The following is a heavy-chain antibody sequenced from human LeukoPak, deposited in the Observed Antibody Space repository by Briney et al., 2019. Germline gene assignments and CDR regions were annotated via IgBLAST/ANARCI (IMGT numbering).Heavy chain of an antibody. CDR2: IYYSGST. D-gene: IGHD2-15*01. J-gene: IGHJ4*02. V-gene: IGHV4-59*01. CDR1: GGSISSYY. Sequence: SETLSLTCTVSGGSISSYYWSWIRQPPGKGLEWIGYIYYSGSTNYNPSLKSRVTISVDTSKTQSSLSLSSVTAADTAVYYCARGEVVFDDWGQGTLVTVSS. CDR3: ARGEVVFDD.